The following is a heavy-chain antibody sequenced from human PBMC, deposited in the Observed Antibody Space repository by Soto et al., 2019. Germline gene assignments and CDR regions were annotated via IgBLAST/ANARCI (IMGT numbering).Heavy chain of an antibody. Sequence: SETLSLTCTVSGGSISSSSYYWGWIRQPPGKGLEWIGSIYYSGSTYYNPSLKSRVTISVDTSKNQFSLKLSSVTAADTAVYYCARHRATVTTFRLVYFDYWGQGTLVTVSS. CDR2: IYYSGST. CDR1: GGSISSSSYY. J-gene: IGHJ4*02. CDR3: ARHRATVTTFRLVYFDY. V-gene: IGHV4-39*01. D-gene: IGHD4-4*01.